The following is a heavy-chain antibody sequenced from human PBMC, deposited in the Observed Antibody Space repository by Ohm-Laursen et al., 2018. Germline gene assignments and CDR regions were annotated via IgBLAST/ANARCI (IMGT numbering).Heavy chain of an antibody. CDR2: INHSGST. D-gene: IGHD7-27*01. Sequence: SETLSLTCAVSGYSVSSGYYWGWIRQPPGKGLEWIGNINHSGSTYSNPSLKSRVTMSLDTSKNQFSLKLSSVTAADTAVYYCARAWAYWGQEILVTVSS. J-gene: IGHJ4*02. CDR1: GYSVSSGYY. CDR3: ARAWAY. V-gene: IGHV4-38-2*01.